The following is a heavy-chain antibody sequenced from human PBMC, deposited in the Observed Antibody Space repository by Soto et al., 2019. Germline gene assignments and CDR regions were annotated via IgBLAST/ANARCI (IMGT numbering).Heavy chain of an antibody. V-gene: IGHV1-18*01. CDR2: ISAYNIDT. D-gene: IGHD3-3*01. CDR1: GYRFETYA. CDR3: ARGHGVIIGAMDV. J-gene: IGHJ6*02. Sequence: QVQLVQSGAEVKKPGASVKVSCKSSGYRFETYAMSWVRQAPGQGLEWMGWISAYNIDTYYAQKFQDRVTMTTDTFTGTAYMELRSLRSDDTAVYYCARGHGVIIGAMDVWGQGTTVTVSS.